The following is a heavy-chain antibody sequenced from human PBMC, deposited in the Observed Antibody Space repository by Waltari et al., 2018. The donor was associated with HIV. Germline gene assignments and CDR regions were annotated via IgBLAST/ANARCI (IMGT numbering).Heavy chain of an antibody. CDR2: IGGRDSNT. Sequence: EVQLLESGGGLVQPGGSLRLSCAASGFIFISSAMTWVRQAPGKGREWVSTIGGRDSNTYYADSVKGRFTVSRDNSKNTLYLQMNSLRADDTAVYYCAKGGWSNDDWGQGTLVTVSS. V-gene: IGHV3-23*01. CDR1: GFIFISSA. D-gene: IGHD2-15*01. CDR3: AKGGWSNDD. J-gene: IGHJ4*02.